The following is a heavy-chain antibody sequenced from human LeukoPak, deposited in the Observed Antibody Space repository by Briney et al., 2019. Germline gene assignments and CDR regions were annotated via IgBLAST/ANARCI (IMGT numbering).Heavy chain of an antibody. J-gene: IGHJ4*02. CDR3: ASTANYDILTGYYGDY. Sequence: GGSLRLSCATSGFTFSTYGIHWVRQAPGKGLEWVAVISYDGSNKYYADSVKGRFTISRDNSKNTLYLQMNSLRAEDTAVYYCASTANYDILTGYYGDYWGQGTLVTVSS. CDR2: ISYDGSNK. D-gene: IGHD3-9*01. CDR1: GFTFSTYG. V-gene: IGHV3-30*03.